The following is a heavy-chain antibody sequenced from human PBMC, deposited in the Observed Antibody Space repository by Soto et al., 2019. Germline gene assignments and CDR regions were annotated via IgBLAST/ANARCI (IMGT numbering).Heavy chain of an antibody. Sequence: ASVRVSCKASGYTFTGYYMHWVRQAPGQGLEWMGWINPNSGGTNYAQKFQGRVTMTRDTSISTAYMELSRPRSDDTAVYYCASAGGIQLWSYYPGPATLATVSS. V-gene: IGHV1-2*02. CDR3: ASAGGIQLWSYY. CDR2: INPNSGGT. D-gene: IGHD5-18*01. J-gene: IGHJ4*02. CDR1: GYTFTGYY.